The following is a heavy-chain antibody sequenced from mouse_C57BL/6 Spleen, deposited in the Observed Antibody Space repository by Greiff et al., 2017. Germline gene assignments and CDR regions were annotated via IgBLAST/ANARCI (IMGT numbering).Heavy chain of an antibody. J-gene: IGHJ1*03. Sequence: EVQLQESGGGLVKPGGSLKLSCAASGFTFSSYAMSWVRQTPEKRLEWVATISDGGSYTYYPDNVKGRFTISRDTAKNNLYLQMSHLKSEDTAMYYCARDRDWYYWYFDVWGTGTTVTVAS. D-gene: IGHD1-1*02. V-gene: IGHV5-4*01. CDR1: GFTFSSYA. CDR3: ARDRDWYYWYFDV. CDR2: ISDGGSYT.